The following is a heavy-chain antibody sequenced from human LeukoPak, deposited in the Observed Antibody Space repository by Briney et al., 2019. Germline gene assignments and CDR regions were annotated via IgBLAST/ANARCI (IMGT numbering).Heavy chain of an antibody. D-gene: IGHD6-13*01. CDR3: ARDDGIAAADIDY. Sequence: ASVKVSCKASGYTFTGYYMHWVRQAPGQGLEWMGWINPNSGGTNYAQKFQGWVTMTRDTSISTAYMELSRLRSDDTAVYYCARDDGIAAADIDYWGQGTLVTVSS. V-gene: IGHV1-2*04. J-gene: IGHJ4*02. CDR2: INPNSGGT. CDR1: GYTFTGYY.